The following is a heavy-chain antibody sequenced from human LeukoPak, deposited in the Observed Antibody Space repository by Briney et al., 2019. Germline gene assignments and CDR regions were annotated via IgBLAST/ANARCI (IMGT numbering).Heavy chain of an antibody. Sequence: GGSLRLSCAASGFTFSSYGMHWVRQAPGKGLEWVAVISYDGSNKYFADSVKGRFTISRDNSKNTLYLQMNSLRAEDTAVYYCARDLTQLALFDYWGQGTLVTVSS. J-gene: IGHJ4*02. D-gene: IGHD6-13*01. CDR2: ISYDGSNK. CDR1: GFTFSSYG. CDR3: ARDLTQLALFDY. V-gene: IGHV3-30*03.